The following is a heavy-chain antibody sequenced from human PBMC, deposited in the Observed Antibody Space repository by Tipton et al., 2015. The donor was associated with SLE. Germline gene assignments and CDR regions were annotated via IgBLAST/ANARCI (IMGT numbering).Heavy chain of an antibody. CDR1: GGSFSGYY. Sequence: TLSLTCAVYGGSFSGYYWSWIRQPPGKGLEWIGEINHSGSTNYNPSLKSRVTISVDKSKNHFSLKLSSVTAADTAVYYCARSIPGANSNWFDPWGQGTLVTVSS. J-gene: IGHJ5*02. CDR2: INHSGST. CDR3: ARSIPGANSNWFDP. V-gene: IGHV4-34*01. D-gene: IGHD4/OR15-4a*01.